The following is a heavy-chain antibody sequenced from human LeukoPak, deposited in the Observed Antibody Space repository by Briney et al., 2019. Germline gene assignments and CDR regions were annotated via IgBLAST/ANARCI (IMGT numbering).Heavy chain of an antibody. D-gene: IGHD5-18*01. V-gene: IGHV1-69*13. CDR1: GGTFGSYA. Sequence: AASVKVSCKASGGTFGSYASSWVRQAPGQGLEWLGGIIPIFGSANYARKFQGGVTITADEPTSTAYMELSSLRSEDTAVYYCARLKYSYGYWFDPWGQGTLVTVSS. CDR3: ARLKYSYGYWFDP. J-gene: IGHJ5*02. CDR2: IIPIFGSA.